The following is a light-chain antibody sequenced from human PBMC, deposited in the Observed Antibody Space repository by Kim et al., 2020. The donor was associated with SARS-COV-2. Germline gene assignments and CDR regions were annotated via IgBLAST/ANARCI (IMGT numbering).Light chain of an antibody. CDR2: DVS. CDR1: SSDVGGYNS. CDR3: SSYTSSTTVV. Sequence: GQSITISCTGTSSDVGGYNSVSWFQQHPGTAPKLMIYDVSNRPSGISNRFFGSKSGNTASLTISGLQAEDEADYYCSSYTSSTTVVFGGGTQLTVL. J-gene: IGLJ2*01. V-gene: IGLV2-14*03.